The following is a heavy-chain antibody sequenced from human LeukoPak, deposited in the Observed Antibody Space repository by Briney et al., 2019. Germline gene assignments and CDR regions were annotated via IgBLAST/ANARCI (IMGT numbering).Heavy chain of an antibody. CDR1: GFTFTNAW. V-gene: IGHV3-15*01. D-gene: IGHD3-3*01. CDR2: VKGKSDGGTI. Sequence: PGGSLRLSCAASGFTFTNAWMSWVRQAPGKGLEWVCRVKGKSDGGTIDYAAPVKGRLTISRDDSKTMVSLQMNSLESGDTAVYYCTTDRAISGLPIFGYWGQGTPVTVSS. J-gene: IGHJ4*02. CDR3: TTDRAISGLPIFGY.